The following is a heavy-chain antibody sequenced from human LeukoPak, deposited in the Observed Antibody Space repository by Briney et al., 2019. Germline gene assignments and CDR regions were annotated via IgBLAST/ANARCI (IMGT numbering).Heavy chain of an antibody. CDR3: AKVGPGTAVAPPLDY. J-gene: IGHJ4*02. D-gene: IGHD6-19*01. CDR1: GFTFSSYG. V-gene: IGHV3-30*18. Sequence: PGRSLRLSCAASGFTFSSYGMHWVRQAPGKGLEWVAVISYDGSNKYYADSVKGRFTISRDNSKNTLYLQMNSLRAEDTAVYYCAKVGPGTAVAPPLDYWGQGTLVTVSS. CDR2: ISYDGSNK.